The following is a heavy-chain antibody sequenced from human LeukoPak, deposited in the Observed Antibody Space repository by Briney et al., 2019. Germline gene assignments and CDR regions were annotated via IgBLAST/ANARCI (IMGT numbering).Heavy chain of an antibody. CDR2: IYYSGST. CDR1: GDSISSGDYY. V-gene: IGHV4-30-4*01. D-gene: IGHD3-22*01. Sequence: PSETLSLTCTVSGDSISSGDYYWSWVRQPPGKGLEWIGYIYYSGSTYYNPSLKSRVTISVDTSKTQFSLKLSSVTAADTAVYYCARGDYFDSSGYYRPFDYWGQGTLVTVSS. J-gene: IGHJ4*02. CDR3: ARGDYFDSSGYYRPFDY.